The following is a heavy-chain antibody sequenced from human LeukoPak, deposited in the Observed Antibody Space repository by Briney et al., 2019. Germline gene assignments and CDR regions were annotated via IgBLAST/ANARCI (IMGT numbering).Heavy chain of an antibody. V-gene: IGHV3-11*01. Sequence: GGSLRLSCAASGFTFSDYYMSWIRQAPGKGLEWVSYISSSGSTIYYADSVKGRFTISRDNAKNSLYLQMNSLRVEDTAIYYCAKDFVGAVPDAFDIWGQGTMVTVSS. J-gene: IGHJ3*02. CDR3: AKDFVGAVPDAFDI. CDR1: GFTFSDYY. CDR2: ISSSGSTI.